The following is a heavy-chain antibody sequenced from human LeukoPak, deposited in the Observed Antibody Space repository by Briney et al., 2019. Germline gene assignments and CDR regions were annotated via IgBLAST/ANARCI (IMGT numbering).Heavy chain of an antibody. Sequence: PSETLSLTCTVSGGSISSGDYYCSWIRQPPGKGLEWIGYIYYSGSTYYNPSLKSRVTISVDTSKNQFSLKLSSVTAADTAVYYCARDHGANPSAFDYWGQGTLVTVSS. CDR3: ARDHGANPSAFDY. CDR2: IYYSGST. D-gene: IGHD1-26*01. V-gene: IGHV4-30-4*08. J-gene: IGHJ4*02. CDR1: GGSISSGDYY.